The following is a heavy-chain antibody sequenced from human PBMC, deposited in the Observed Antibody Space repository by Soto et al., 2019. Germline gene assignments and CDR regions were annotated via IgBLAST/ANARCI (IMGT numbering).Heavy chain of an antibody. V-gene: IGHV5-51*01. CDR2: IYPGDSDT. D-gene: IGHD3-10*01. CDR1: GYSFTSYW. Sequence: PGESLKISCNGSGYSFTSYWICWVRQMPGKGLEWMGIIYPGDSDTRYSPSFQGQFTISADKSISTSYLQWSSLKASDTAMYYCARLLGVRGVIDYWGQGTLVTVAS. CDR3: ARLLGVRGVIDY. J-gene: IGHJ4*02.